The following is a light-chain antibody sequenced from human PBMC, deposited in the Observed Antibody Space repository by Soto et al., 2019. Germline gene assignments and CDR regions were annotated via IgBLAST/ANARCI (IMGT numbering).Light chain of an antibody. CDR2: RTF. Sequence: EIVLTQSPGPLSLSPGERATLSCRASQSIASSYLAWYQQKPGQPPRLLLYRTFNRATCIPDRFSASGSGTDFTLTISRLEPEDFAVYFWQQFSRPPHTFGGGTKVEI. V-gene: IGKV3-20*01. CDR1: QSIASSY. CDR3: QQFSRPPHT. J-gene: IGKJ4*01.